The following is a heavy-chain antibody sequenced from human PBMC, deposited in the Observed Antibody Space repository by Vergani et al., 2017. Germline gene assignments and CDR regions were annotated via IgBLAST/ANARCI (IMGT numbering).Heavy chain of an antibody. V-gene: IGHV1-8*02. CDR3: ARVPLQQLGQMGIFDY. CDR2: MNPNSGNT. CDR1: GGTFSSYT. Sequence: QVQLVQSGAEVKKPGSSVKVSCKASGGTFSSYTINWVRQATGQGLEWMGWMNPNSGNTGYAQKFQGRVTMTRNTSISTAYMELSSLRSEDTAVYYCARVPLQQLGQMGIFDYWGQGTLVTVSS. D-gene: IGHD6-13*01. J-gene: IGHJ4*02.